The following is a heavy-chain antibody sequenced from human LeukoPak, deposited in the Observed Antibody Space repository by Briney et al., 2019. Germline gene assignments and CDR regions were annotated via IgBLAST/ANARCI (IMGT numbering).Heavy chain of an antibody. Sequence: PGGSLRLSCAASGFTFSSYSMNWVRQAPGKGLEWVSSISSSSSYIYYADSVKGRFTISRDNAKNSLYLQMNSLRAEDTAVYYCASDMITFGGVTQTGYWGQGTLVTVSS. CDR1: GFTFSSYS. CDR2: ISSSSSYI. CDR3: ASDMITFGGVTQTGY. V-gene: IGHV3-21*01. D-gene: IGHD3-16*01. J-gene: IGHJ4*02.